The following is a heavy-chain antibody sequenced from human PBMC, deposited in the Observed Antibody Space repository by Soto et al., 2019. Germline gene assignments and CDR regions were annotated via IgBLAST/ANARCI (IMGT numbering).Heavy chain of an antibody. J-gene: IGHJ5*02. CDR3: ARDRGGYRDTGALDP. D-gene: IGHD3-16*02. CDR2: IYYTGVT. Sequence: SETLSLTCPVSGCSINSGDYYWGWIRQPPGKGLEWIGYIYYTGVTYYNPSLKSRLTVSVDVSKNQFSLKLTFVTAADTAMYYCARDRGGYRDTGALDPWGQGTLVTVSS. V-gene: IGHV4-30-4*08. CDR1: GCSINSGDYY.